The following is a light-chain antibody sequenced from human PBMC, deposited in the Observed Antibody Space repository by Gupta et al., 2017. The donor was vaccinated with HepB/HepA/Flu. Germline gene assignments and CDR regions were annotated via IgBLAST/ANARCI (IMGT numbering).Light chain of an antibody. CDR2: KDT. Sequence: SYELTQPPSVSVSPGQTARITCSGDALPNQYAFWYQQKPGQAPVLVIYKDTESPSGIPERFSGSNSGTTVTLTISGVQAEDEADYYCQSADSSGSFVVFGGGTKLTVL. CDR1: ALPNQY. V-gene: IGLV3-25*03. J-gene: IGLJ2*01. CDR3: QSADSSGSFVV.